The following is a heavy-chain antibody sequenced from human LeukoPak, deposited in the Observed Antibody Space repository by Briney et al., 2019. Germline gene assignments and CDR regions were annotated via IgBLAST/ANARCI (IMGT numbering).Heavy chain of an antibody. J-gene: IGHJ4*02. Sequence: ASVKVSCKASGYTFTSYGISWVRQAPGQGLEWMGWISAYNGNTNYAQKLQGRVTMTTDTSTSTAYMELRSLGSDDTAVYYCARDRRGIAVAGRGFDYWGQGTLVTVSS. D-gene: IGHD6-19*01. CDR2: ISAYNGNT. V-gene: IGHV1-18*01. CDR1: GYTFTSYG. CDR3: ARDRRGIAVAGRGFDY.